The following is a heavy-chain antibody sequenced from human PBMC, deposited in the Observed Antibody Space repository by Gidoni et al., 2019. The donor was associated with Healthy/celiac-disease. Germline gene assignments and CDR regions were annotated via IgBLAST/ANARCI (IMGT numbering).Heavy chain of an antibody. CDR3: ASLEFNSPGAFDI. D-gene: IGHD1-1*01. CDR2: ISYDGSNK. V-gene: IGHV3-30-3*01. J-gene: IGHJ3*02. CDR1: GITFSSYA. Sequence: QVQLVESGGGVVQPGRSLRLSCAASGITFSSYAMHWVRQAPGKGLEWVAVISYDGSNKYYADSVKGRFTISRDNSKNTLYLQMNSLRAEDTAVYYCASLEFNSPGAFDIWGQGTMVTVSS.